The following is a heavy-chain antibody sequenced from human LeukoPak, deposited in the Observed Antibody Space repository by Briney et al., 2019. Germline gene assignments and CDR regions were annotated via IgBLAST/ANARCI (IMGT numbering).Heavy chain of an antibody. CDR1: GYTFTSYY. V-gene: IGHV1-46*01. J-gene: IGHJ3*02. CDR3: ARGSCGGDCYGGNDAFDI. CDR2: INPSGGST. Sequence: ASVTVSCTASGYTFTSYYMHWVRQAPGQGLEWMGIINPSGGSTSYAQKFQGRVTMTRDTSTSTVYMELSSLRSEDTAVYYCARGSCGGDCYGGNDAFDIWGQGTMVTVSS. D-gene: IGHD2-21*02.